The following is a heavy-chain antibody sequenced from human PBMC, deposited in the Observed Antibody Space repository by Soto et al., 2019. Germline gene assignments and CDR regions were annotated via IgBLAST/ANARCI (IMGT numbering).Heavy chain of an antibody. CDR2: INYVGKT. J-gene: IGHJ4*02. V-gene: IGHV4-39*02. CDR3: ARDRYGGFDY. Sequence: QLQLQESGPGLVKPSETLSLTCSVSGGSINSKSYFWGWIRQTPGKGLEWIASINYVGKTYYSPSLNSRLAISVDTSKNQFSLRLSSVTAADTAVYYCARDRYGGFDYWGLGTLVTVSS. CDR1: GGSINSKSYF. D-gene: IGHD3-9*01.